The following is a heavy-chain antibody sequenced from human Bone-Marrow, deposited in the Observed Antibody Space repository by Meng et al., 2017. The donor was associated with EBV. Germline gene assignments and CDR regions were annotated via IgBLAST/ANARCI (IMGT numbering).Heavy chain of an antibody. D-gene: IGHD3-22*01. J-gene: IGHJ4*02. CDR1: GDPTSMLPV. V-gene: IGHV4-4*02. CDR3: ARDGYYYDSSGPQKSYYFDY. CDR2: IYHSGST. Sequence: HRSGPATVSPSVTRPLTWVVSGDPTSMLPVCSWARQPPGKVLEWSGEIYHSGSTNYNPSLKSRVTISVDKSKNQFSLKLSSVTAADTAVYYCARDGYYYDSSGPQKSYYFDYWGQGTLVTVSS.